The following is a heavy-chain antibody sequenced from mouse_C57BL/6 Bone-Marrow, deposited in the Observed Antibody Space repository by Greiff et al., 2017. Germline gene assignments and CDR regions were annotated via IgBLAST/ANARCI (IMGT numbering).Heavy chain of an antibody. Sequence: VQLQQSGAELVKPGASVKLSCTASGFNFKDYYMHWVKQRTEQGLEWIGRIDPEDGETKYDEKFKGKATLTADTSSNTAYLQLSSLTSEDTAVYDCARGCICSKYVDYALGDWGKGTTVTVAT. CDR3: ARGCICSKYVDYALGD. CDR2: IDPEDGET. CDR1: GFNFKDYY. J-gene: IGHJ4*01. D-gene: IGHD2-5*01. V-gene: IGHV14-2*01.